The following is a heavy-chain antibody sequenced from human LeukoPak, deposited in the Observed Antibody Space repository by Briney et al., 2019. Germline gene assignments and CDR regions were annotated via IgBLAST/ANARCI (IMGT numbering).Heavy chain of an antibody. V-gene: IGHV4-34*01. CDR2: INHSGNS. CDR3: ARGLTH. Sequence: SETLSLTCSVYGGSFSGYYWRWIRQPPGKGLEWIGEINHSGNSDYNPSLKSRVTISVDTSKNQFSLKLNSVTAADTGVYYCARGLTHWGQGTLVTVSS. CDR1: GGSFSGYY. J-gene: IGHJ4*02.